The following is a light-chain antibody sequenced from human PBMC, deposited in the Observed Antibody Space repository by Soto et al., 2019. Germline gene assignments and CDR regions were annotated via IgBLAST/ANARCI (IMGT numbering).Light chain of an antibody. Sequence: EIVMTQSPATLSVSPGERATLSCRGSQSLSSNLAWYQQKPGQAPRLLIYGASTRATGVPARFSGGGSGTEFTLTISSFQSEDFAVYYCQQYNACPLTFGQGTKVAIK. V-gene: IGKV3-15*01. J-gene: IGKJ1*01. CDR1: QSLSSN. CDR2: GAS. CDR3: QQYNACPLT.